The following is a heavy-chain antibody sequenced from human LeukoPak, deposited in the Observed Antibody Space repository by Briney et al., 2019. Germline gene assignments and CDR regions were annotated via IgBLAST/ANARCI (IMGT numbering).Heavy chain of an antibody. D-gene: IGHD1-1*01. V-gene: IGHV4-59*01. Sequence: SETLSLTCTASGGSISSYYWSWIRQPPGKGLEWIGYIYYSGSTNYNPSLKSRVTISVDTSKNQFSLKLSSVTAADTAVYYCAGGYANHDAFDIWGQGTMVTVSS. CDR3: AGGYANHDAFDI. CDR1: GGSISSYY. J-gene: IGHJ3*02. CDR2: IYYSGST.